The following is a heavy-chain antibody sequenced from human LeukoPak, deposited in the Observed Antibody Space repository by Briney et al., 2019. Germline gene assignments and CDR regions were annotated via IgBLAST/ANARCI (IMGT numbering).Heavy chain of an antibody. CDR2: ISSSSSTI. J-gene: IGHJ3*02. CDR1: GFTFSSYS. V-gene: IGHV3-48*01. D-gene: IGHD3-22*01. CDR3: ARASLYDYYDSSGYYEVAFDI. Sequence: GGSLRLSCAASGFTFSSYSMNWVRQAPGKGLEWVSYISSSSSTIYYADSVKGRFTISRDNAKNSLYLQMNSLRAEDTAVYYCARASLYDYYDSSGYYEVAFDIWGQGTMVTVSS.